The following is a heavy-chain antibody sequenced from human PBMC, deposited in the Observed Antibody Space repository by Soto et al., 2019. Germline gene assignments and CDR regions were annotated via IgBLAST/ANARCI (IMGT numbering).Heavy chain of an antibody. V-gene: IGHV1-69*13. CDR2: IIPIFGTA. CDR3: ASMRFGELLYPFDY. D-gene: IGHD3-10*01. CDR1: GYTFTSYG. J-gene: IGHJ4*02. Sequence: ASVKVSCKASGYTFTSYGISWVRQAPGQGLEWMGGIIPIFGTANYAQKFQGRVTITADESTSTAYMELSSLRSEDTAVYYCASMRFGELLYPFDYWGQGTLVTVS.